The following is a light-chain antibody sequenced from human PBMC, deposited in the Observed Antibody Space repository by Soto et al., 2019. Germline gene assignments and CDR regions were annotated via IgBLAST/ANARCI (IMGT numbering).Light chain of an antibody. Sequence: QSVLTQPASVSGSPGQSITISCTGTSSDVGGHNYVSWYQQHPGKAPQLIINEVSNRPSGVSDRFSGSKSGNTASLTISGLQAEDETDYYCLSYTSSGTYVFGTGTKLTVL. CDR3: LSYTSSGTYV. CDR2: EVS. J-gene: IGLJ1*01. V-gene: IGLV2-14*01. CDR1: SSDVGGHNY.